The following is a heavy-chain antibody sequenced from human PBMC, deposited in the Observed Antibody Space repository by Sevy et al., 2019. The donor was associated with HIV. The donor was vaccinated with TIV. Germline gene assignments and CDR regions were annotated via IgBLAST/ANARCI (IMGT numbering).Heavy chain of an antibody. D-gene: IGHD3-3*01. Sequence: GGSLRLSCTASGFTLSSYGMHWVRQAPGKGLEWVAVIRYDGSNKYYADSVKGRFTISRDNSKNTLYLQMNSLRAEDTAVYYCAGDRLGITISAEWGDGMDVWGQGTTVTVSS. CDR3: AGDRLGITISAEWGDGMDV. V-gene: IGHV3-33*01. CDR2: IRYDGSNK. CDR1: GFTLSSYG. J-gene: IGHJ6*02.